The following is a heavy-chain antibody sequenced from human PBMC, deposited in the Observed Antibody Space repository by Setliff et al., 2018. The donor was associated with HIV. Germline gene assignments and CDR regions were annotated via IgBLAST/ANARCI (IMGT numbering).Heavy chain of an antibody. CDR1: GFTLSSYS. V-gene: IGHV3-21*05. J-gene: IGHJ6*03. CDR2: ISPSGSYI. CDR3: ARGDTTPIYPNYMDV. D-gene: IGHD3-16*01. Sequence: GGSLRLSCAASGFTLSSYSMNWVRQAPGKGLEWVSYISPSGSYIYYADSMKGRFTISRDNARNSLYLQMNSLRVEDTAVYYCARGDTTPIYPNYMDVWGKGTTVTVSS.